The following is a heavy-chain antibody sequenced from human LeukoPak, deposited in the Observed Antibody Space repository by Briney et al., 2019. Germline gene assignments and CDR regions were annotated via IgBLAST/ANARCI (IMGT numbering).Heavy chain of an antibody. CDR3: TRTTTTADWYFDL. Sequence: GGSLRLSCAVSGFNFSNYWMYWVRQAPGKRLVWVARINSDGSSTTYADSVEGRFTISRDNTKSMLHLQMHSLRVDDSAVYFCTRTTTTADWYFDLWGRGTLVTVSS. CDR2: INSDGSST. J-gene: IGHJ2*01. V-gene: IGHV3-74*01. D-gene: IGHD1-1*01. CDR1: GFNFSNYW.